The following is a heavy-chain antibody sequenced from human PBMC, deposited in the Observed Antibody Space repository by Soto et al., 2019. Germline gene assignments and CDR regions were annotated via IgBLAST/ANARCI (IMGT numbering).Heavy chain of an antibody. CDR1: GFTFSNAW. V-gene: IGHV3-15*07. CDR3: TTDSYSTIIIVRFDY. D-gene: IGHD3-22*01. Sequence: GGSLRLSCAASGFTFSNAWINWVRQTPGKGLEWVGRIKSKTDGGTTDYAEPVKGRFAISRDDSNNMVYLQMNSLKIEDTAVYYCTTDSYSTIIIVRFDYWGHGTLVTVSS. CDR2: IKSKTDGGTT. J-gene: IGHJ4*01.